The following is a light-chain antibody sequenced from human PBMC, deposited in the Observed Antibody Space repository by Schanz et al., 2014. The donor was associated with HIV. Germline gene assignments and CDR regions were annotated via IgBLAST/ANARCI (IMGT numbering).Light chain of an antibody. J-gene: IGKJ3*01. CDR3: QQYGSS. V-gene: IGKV3-20*01. CDR2: RAS. Sequence: EIVLTQSPATLSLSPGERATLSCRASQSVSSNLAWYQQRPGQAPRLLIYRASTRATGIPARFSGSGSGTEFTFTISRLEPEDFAVYYCQQYGSSFGPGTKVEIK. CDR1: QSVSSN.